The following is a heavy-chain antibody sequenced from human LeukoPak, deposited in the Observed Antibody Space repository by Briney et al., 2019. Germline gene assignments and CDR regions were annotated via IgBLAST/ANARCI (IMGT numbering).Heavy chain of an antibody. J-gene: IGHJ6*03. D-gene: IGHD6-6*01. V-gene: IGHV1-18*01. Sequence: GASVRVSCKASGYTFTSYGISWVRQAPGQGLEWMGWISAYNGNTNYAQKLQGRVTMTTDTSTSTAYMELRSLRSDDTAVYYCAREVGGRTAARPYIAYYYYYMDVWGKGTTATVSS. CDR3: AREVGGRTAARPYIAYYYYYMDV. CDR2: ISAYNGNT. CDR1: GYTFTSYG.